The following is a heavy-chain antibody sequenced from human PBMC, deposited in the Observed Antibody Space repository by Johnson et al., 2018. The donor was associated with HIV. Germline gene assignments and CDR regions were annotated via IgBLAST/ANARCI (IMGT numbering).Heavy chain of an antibody. J-gene: IGHJ3*02. Sequence: VQLVESGGGVVRPGGSLRLSCAASGFTVSSNYMSWVRQAPGKGLEWVSVIYSGGGTYYADAVKGSFTNSRDNSKNSLYLQMNSLTAEDTAAYYCTIMDYGDYVHDAFDIWGQGTMVTVSS. D-gene: IGHD4-17*01. V-gene: IGHV3-66*01. CDR2: IYSGGGT. CDR1: GFTVSSNY. CDR3: TIMDYGDYVHDAFDI.